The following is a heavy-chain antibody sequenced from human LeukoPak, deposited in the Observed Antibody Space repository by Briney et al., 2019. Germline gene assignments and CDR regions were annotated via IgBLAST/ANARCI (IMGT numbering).Heavy chain of an antibody. CDR3: SRETTSGY. V-gene: IGHV3-48*04. D-gene: IGHD1-1*01. CDR1: GFSLSGYS. Sequence: GGSLRLSCAASGFSLSGYSMNWVRQPPGQGLEWISYISRGSHTIYYADSARGRFTISRDDAKNSLYLQMNSLRAEDTGIYYCSRETTSGYWGQGTLVTVSS. J-gene: IGHJ4*02. CDR2: ISRGSHTI.